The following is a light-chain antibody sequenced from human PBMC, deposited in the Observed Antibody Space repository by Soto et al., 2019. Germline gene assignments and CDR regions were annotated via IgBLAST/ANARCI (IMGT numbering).Light chain of an antibody. Sequence: QSVLTQPPSVSVAPGQKVTISCSGSSSSIENNYVSWYQQLPGTAPKLLIYDNNKRPSGIPDRFSGSKSGTSATLGVTGLQTGDEADYYCGTWDSSLSAVVFGGGTQLTVL. CDR2: DNN. CDR3: GTWDSSLSAVV. CDR1: SSSIENNY. V-gene: IGLV1-51*01. J-gene: IGLJ2*01.